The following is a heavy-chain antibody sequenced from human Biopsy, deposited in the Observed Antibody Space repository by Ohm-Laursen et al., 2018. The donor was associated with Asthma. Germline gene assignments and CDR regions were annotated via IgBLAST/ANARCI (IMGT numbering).Heavy chain of an antibody. CDR1: GYTFNSAG. CDR2: ISVYNGST. Sequence: GASVKVSCKTSGYTFNSAGITWVRQAPGQGLEWMGWISVYNGSTKVAQKLQDRVTMITDTSTSTAYMELRSLRSDGTAVYFCARAVDYSHYYGIDVWGQGTTVTVS. CDR3: ARAVDYSHYYGIDV. J-gene: IGHJ6*02. D-gene: IGHD3-10*01. V-gene: IGHV1-18*01.